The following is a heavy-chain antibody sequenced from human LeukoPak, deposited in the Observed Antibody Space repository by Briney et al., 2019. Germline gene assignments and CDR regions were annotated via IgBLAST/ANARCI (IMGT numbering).Heavy chain of an antibody. V-gene: IGHV4-39*01. CDR1: GGSISSSSCY. CDR3: ARQVMDYDFWSGYYAHAFDI. CDR2: IYYSGST. J-gene: IGHJ3*02. D-gene: IGHD3-3*01. Sequence: SETLSLTCTVSGGSISSSSCYWGWIRQPPGKGLEWIGSIYYSGSTYYNPSLKSRVTISVDTSKNQFSLKLSSVTAADTAVYYCARQVMDYDFWSGYYAHAFDIWGQGTMVTVSS.